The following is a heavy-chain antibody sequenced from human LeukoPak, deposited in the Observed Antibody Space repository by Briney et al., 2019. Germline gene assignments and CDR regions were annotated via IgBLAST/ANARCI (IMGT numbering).Heavy chain of an antibody. CDR2: IKQDGSEK. V-gene: IGHV3-7*01. CDR3: ARAVRLRCSSTSCPHHDAFDI. D-gene: IGHD2-2*01. J-gene: IGHJ3*02. Sequence: GSLRLPCAASGFTFSSYWMSWVRQAPGKGLEWVANIKQDGSEKYYVDSVKGRFTISRDNAKNSLYLQMNSLRAEDTAVYYCARAVRLRCSSTSCPHHDAFDIWGQGTMVTVSS. CDR1: GFTFSSYW.